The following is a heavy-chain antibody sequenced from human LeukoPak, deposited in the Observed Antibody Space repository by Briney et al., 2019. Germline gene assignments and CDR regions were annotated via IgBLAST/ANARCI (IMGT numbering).Heavy chain of an antibody. Sequence: GESLKISCKGSGYSFTIYWIGWVRQIPGKGLEWMGIIYPGDSDTRYSPSFQGKVNLPADKSISTAYLQWSSLKASNTAIYYCARLRTTITTYLYFDLWGGGALVTVSS. D-gene: IGHD5-12*01. CDR3: ARLRTTITTYLYFDL. V-gene: IGHV5-51*01. CDR2: IYPGDSDT. J-gene: IGHJ2*01. CDR1: GYSFTIYW.